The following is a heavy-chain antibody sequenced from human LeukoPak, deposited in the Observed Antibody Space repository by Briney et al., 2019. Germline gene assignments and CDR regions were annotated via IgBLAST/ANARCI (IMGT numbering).Heavy chain of an antibody. CDR2: LSRSGTTT. CDR3: AKEQRIRHCSEGVCMEGYYFDY. V-gene: IGHV3-23*01. CDR1: GFNFSMFA. J-gene: IGHJ4*02. D-gene: IGHD2-15*01. Sequence: GGSLRLSCTGTGFNFSMFAMHWVRQAPGKGLEWVSGLSRSGTTTNYADSVKGRFTISRDRSQHTMFLQLNSLRPDDTAVYYCAKEQRIRHCSEGVCMEGYYFDYWGQGTLVTVSS.